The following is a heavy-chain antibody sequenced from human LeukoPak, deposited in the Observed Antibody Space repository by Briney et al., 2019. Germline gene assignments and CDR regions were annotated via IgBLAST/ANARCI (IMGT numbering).Heavy chain of an antibody. Sequence: SQTLSLTCAISGDSVSSNSAAWNWIRQSPSRGLEWLGRTYYRSKWYNEYAVSVKGRITINPDTSKNQFSLKLSSVTAADTAVYYCARGRITMVRGVIITFRYYYYYMDVWGKGTTVTVSS. D-gene: IGHD3-10*01. CDR3: ARGRITMVRGVIITFRYYYYYMDV. CDR2: TYYRSKWYN. CDR1: GDSVSSNSAA. V-gene: IGHV6-1*01. J-gene: IGHJ6*03.